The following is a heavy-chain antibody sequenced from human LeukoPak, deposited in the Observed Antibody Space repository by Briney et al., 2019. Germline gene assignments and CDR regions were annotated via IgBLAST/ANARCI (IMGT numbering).Heavy chain of an antibody. J-gene: IGHJ4*02. Sequence: GGSLRLSCAASGFSFRDYTMNWVRQAPGKGLEWVASISSSSSYIYFANSVRGRFTISRDNAKNSLYLQMNSLRAEDTAVYYCAKDSPSRTATTEVPVDYWGQGTLITVSS. CDR3: AKDSPSRTATTEVPVDY. D-gene: IGHD1/OR15-1a*01. CDR1: GFSFRDYT. V-gene: IGHV3-21*01. CDR2: ISSSSSYI.